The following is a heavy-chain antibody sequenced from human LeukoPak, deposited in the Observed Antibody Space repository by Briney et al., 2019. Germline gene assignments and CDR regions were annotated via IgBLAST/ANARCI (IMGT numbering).Heavy chain of an antibody. CDR2: INGGSGNT. CDR1: GYTFTDYT. D-gene: IGHD3-22*01. J-gene: IGHJ4*02. Sequence: ASVKVFCKASGYTFTDYTMHWLRQAPGQRLDWMGWINGGSGNTKYSPEFQGRVTITRDTSASTAYMELSSLRSEDTAVYYCANPRYDSSGYYYVDWGQGTLVIVSS. CDR3: ANPRYDSSGYYYVD. V-gene: IGHV1-3*01.